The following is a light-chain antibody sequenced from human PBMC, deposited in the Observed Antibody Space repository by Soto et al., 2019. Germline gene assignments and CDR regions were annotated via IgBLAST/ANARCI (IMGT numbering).Light chain of an antibody. Sequence: QSVLTQPHSVSGAPGQRVTISCTGSSSNIGAGYDVHWYQQLPGTAPKLLIYGNSNRPSGVPDRFSGSKSGTSAALAITGLQAEDEADYYCQSYDISLSGWVFGGGTKVTVL. V-gene: IGLV1-40*01. J-gene: IGLJ3*02. CDR1: SSNIGAGYD. CDR3: QSYDISLSGWV. CDR2: GNS.